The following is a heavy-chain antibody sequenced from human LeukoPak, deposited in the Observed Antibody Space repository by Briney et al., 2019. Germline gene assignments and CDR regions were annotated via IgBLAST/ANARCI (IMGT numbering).Heavy chain of an antibody. CDR1: GFTFSDYY. V-gene: IGHV3-11*04. CDR3: ARDPTYYYDSSGYGPNDAFDI. D-gene: IGHD3-22*01. CDR2: ISSSGSTI. Sequence: PGGSLRLSCAASGFTFSDYYMSWIRQAPGKGLEWVSYISSSGSTIYYADSVKGRFTISRDNAKNSLYLQMNSLRAEDTAVYYCARDPTYYYDSSGYGPNDAFDIWGQGTMVTVS. J-gene: IGHJ3*02.